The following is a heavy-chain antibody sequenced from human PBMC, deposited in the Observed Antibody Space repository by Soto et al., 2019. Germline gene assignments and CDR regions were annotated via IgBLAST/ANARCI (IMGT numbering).Heavy chain of an antibody. CDR2: IIPIFGTA. Sequence: QVQLVQSGAEVKKPGSSVKVSCKASGGTFSSYAISWVRQAPGQGLEWMGGIIPIFGTANYAQKFQGRVTITADESTSTADMELSSLRSEDTAVYYCAGVEGPLQLWTEGFDYWGQGTLVTVSS. V-gene: IGHV1-69*12. J-gene: IGHJ4*02. CDR3: AGVEGPLQLWTEGFDY. CDR1: GGTFSSYA. D-gene: IGHD5-18*01.